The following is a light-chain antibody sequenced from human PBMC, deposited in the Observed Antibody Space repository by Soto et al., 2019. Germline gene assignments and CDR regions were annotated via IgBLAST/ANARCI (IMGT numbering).Light chain of an antibody. Sequence: EMDMTQSPATLSVSPGEGATLSCRAPQNIGNSLGWYQQRPGQAPRLLIYGAFHRATGIPARFSGSGSGTEFTLTINSLQPEDSATYYCQYLGAFGQGTKLEIK. CDR1: QNIGNS. CDR2: GAF. V-gene: IGKV3-15*01. CDR3: QYLGA. J-gene: IGKJ2*01.